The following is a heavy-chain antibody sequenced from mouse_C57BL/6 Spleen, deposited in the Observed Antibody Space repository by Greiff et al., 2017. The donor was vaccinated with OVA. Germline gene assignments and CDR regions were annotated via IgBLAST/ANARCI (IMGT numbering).Heavy chain of an antibody. CDR3: ARDYSGTY. J-gene: IGHJ3*01. D-gene: IGHD1-3*01. Sequence: QVQLKESGAELVKPGASVKISCKASGYAFSSYWMNWVKQRPGKGLEWIGQIYPGDGDTNYNGKFKGKATLTADKSSSTAYMQLSSLTSEDSAVYFCARDYSGTYWGQGTLVTVSA. V-gene: IGHV1-80*01. CDR2: IYPGDGDT. CDR1: GYAFSSYW.